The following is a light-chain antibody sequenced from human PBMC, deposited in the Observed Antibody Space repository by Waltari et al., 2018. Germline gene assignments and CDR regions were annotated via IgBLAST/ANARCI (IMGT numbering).Light chain of an antibody. CDR3: QQYYNTPLT. CDR2: RAS. Sequence: DIVMTQSPDSLAMSLGERATINCKSSQSVLSSSDNKDYVNWYQQKPGQPPKLLIYRASTRESGVPDRFSVSGSGTDFTLTISSLQAEDVAVYYCQQYYNTPLTFGGATRVEI. J-gene: IGKJ4*01. V-gene: IGKV4-1*01. CDR1: QSVLSSSDNKDY.